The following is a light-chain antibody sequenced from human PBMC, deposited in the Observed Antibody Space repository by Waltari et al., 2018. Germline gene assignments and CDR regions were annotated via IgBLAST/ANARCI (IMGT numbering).Light chain of an antibody. CDR1: QSISIW. CDR2: KAS. Sequence: DIQMTQSPSTLSASVGHRVTITCRASQSISIWLAWYQQKPGKAPKLLIYKASSLESGVPSRFSGSGSGTEFTLTISSLQPDDFATYYCQQYNSYSWTFGQGTKVEIK. CDR3: QQYNSYSWT. J-gene: IGKJ1*01. V-gene: IGKV1-5*03.